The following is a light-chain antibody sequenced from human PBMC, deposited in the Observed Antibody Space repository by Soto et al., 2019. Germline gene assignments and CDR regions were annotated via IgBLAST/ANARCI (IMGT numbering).Light chain of an antibody. J-gene: IGLJ3*02. V-gene: IGLV2-14*01. CDR3: SSYTSSSNWV. Sequence: QSALTQPASVSGSPGQSITISCTGTRSDVGGYNYVSWYQQHPGKAPKLMIYEVSYRPSGXXNXFSGSKSGNTASLTISGLQAEDEADYYCSSYTSSSNWVFGGGTKLTVL. CDR1: RSDVGGYNY. CDR2: EVS.